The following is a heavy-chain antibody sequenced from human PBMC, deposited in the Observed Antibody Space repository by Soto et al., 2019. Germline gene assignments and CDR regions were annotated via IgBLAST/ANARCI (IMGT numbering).Heavy chain of an antibody. D-gene: IGHD2-2*01. Sequence: GASVKVSCKASGYTFTGYYMHWVRQAPGQGLEWMGWINPNSGGTNYAQKFQGRVTMTRDTSISTAYMELSRLRSDDTAVYYCARFVVVVPAAGGYYYYYGMDVWGQGTTVTVS. CDR2: INPNSGGT. V-gene: IGHV1-2*02. CDR3: ARFVVVVPAAGGYYYYYGMDV. J-gene: IGHJ6*02. CDR1: GYTFTGYY.